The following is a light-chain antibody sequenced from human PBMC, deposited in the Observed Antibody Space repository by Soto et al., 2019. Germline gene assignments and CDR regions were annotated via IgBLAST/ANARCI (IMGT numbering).Light chain of an antibody. Sequence: EIVMTQSPATLSVSPGERATLSCRASQSVSSNLAWYQQKPGQAPRLLIYGASTRATGIPARFSGSGSETEFTLTIGSLQSEDFAVYYCQHYNNWPGYTFGQGTKLEIK. J-gene: IGKJ2*01. CDR2: GAS. V-gene: IGKV3-15*01. CDR3: QHYNNWPGYT. CDR1: QSVSSN.